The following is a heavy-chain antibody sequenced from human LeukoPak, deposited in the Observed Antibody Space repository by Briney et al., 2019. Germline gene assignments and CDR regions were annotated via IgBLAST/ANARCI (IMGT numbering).Heavy chain of an antibody. CDR1: GYTFTGYY. CDR3: ARDDYYGSGTPSY. CDR2: INPNSGGT. V-gene: IGHV1-2*02. Sequence: EASVKVSCKASGYTFTGYYIHWVRQAPGQGLEWMGWINPNSGGTNYAQKFQGRVTMTRDTSISTAYMELSRLRSDDTAVYYCARDDYYGSGTPSYWGQGTLVTVSS. D-gene: IGHD3-10*01. J-gene: IGHJ4*02.